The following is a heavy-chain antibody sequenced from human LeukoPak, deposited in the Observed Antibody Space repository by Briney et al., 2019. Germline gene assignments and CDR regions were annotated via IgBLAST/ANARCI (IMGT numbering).Heavy chain of an antibody. J-gene: IGHJ3*02. D-gene: IGHD2-21*02. Sequence: SQTLSLTCTVSGVSISSGGYYWSWIRQHPGKGLEWIGYIYYGGSTYYNPSLKSRVTISVDTSKNQFSLKLSSVTAADTAVYYCARDGCGGDCYALSGRGAFDIWGQGTMVTVSS. CDR3: ARDGCGGDCYALSGRGAFDI. CDR1: GVSISSGGYY. CDR2: IYYGGST. V-gene: IGHV4-31*03.